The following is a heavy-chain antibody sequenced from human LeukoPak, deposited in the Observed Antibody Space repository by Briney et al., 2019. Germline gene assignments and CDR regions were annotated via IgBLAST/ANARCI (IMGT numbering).Heavy chain of an antibody. V-gene: IGHV4-39*01. CDR3: ARRCIAAACTGIDY. CDR1: GGSISSSSYY. J-gene: IGHJ4*02. CDR2: IYYSGST. Sequence: PSETLSLTCTVSGGSISSSSYYWGWIRQPPGKGLEWIGSIYYSGSTYYNPSLKSRVTISVDTSKNQFSLKLSSVTAADTAVYYCARRCIAAACTGIDYWGQGTLVTVFS. D-gene: IGHD6-13*01.